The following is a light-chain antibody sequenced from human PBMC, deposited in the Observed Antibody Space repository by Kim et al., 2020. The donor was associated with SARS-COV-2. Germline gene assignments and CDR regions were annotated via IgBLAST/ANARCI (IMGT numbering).Light chain of an antibody. Sequence: SPGERATHSCRASQSIRSNSVAWYQQRPGQAPRLLIYGTSNIASGISDRFSGSGSGTDFTLTISRLEPDDFAVYYCQQYGGSPLTFGGGTKVDIK. V-gene: IGKV3-20*01. CDR2: GTS. CDR3: QQYGGSPLT. CDR1: QSIRSNS. J-gene: IGKJ4*01.